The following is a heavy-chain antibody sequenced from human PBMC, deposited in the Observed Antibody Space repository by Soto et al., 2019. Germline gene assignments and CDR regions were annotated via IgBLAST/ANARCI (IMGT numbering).Heavy chain of an antibody. J-gene: IGHJ3*02. CDR3: AKDMSGFGDYDFAAFDI. V-gene: IGHV3-9*01. CDR1: GFTFDDYA. CDR2: ITWNGGRI. Sequence: EVQLVESGGDLVQPGRSLRLSCAPSGFTFDDYAMHWVRQVPGKGLEWISGITWNGGRIGYADSVKGRFTISRDNAKNSLYLQMNSLRPEDTALYYCAKDMSGFGDYDFAAFDIWGRGTMVTVSS. D-gene: IGHD4-17*01.